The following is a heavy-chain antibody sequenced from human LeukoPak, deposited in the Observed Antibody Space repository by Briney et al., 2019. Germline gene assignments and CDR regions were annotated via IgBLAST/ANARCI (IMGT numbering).Heavy chain of an antibody. CDR2: TNHSGST. CDR3: ASVYGSGRNNWFDP. Sequence: SETLSLTCAVYGGSLSGYYWSWIRQPPGKGLEWIGETNHSGSTNYNPSLKSRVTISVDTSKNQFSLKLSSVTAADTVVYYCASVYGSGRNNWFDPWGQGTLVTVSS. J-gene: IGHJ5*02. D-gene: IGHD3-10*01. V-gene: IGHV4-34*01. CDR1: GGSLSGYY.